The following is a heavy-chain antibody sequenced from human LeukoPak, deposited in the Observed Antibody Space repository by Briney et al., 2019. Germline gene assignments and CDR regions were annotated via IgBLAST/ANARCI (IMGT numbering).Heavy chain of an antibody. Sequence: SETLSLTCTVSGGSISNYYWSWIRQPPGKGLEWIGYIYYSGSTNYNPSLKSRVTISVDTSKNQFSLKLSSVTAADTAVYYCARHTAEKYNWFDRWGQGTLVIVSS. CDR1: GGSISNYY. CDR3: ARHTAEKYNWFDR. V-gene: IGHV4-59*08. J-gene: IGHJ5*02. D-gene: IGHD5-24*01. CDR2: IYYSGST.